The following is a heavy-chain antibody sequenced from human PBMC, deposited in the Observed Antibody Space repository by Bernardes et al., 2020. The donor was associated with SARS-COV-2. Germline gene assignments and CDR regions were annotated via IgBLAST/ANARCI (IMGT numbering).Heavy chain of an antibody. CDR1: GFTFNSYY. J-gene: IGHJ4*02. CDR3: GKVPNWGSGY. Sequence: GGSLRLSCVASGFTFNSYYMIWVRQAPGKGLEFVASINYSGGGPVYGASVRGRFTFSRDNSKHTLYLQMNSLRADDTAIYYCGKVPNWGSGYWGPGTLVTVSS. D-gene: IGHD7-27*01. CDR2: INYSGGGP. V-gene: IGHV3-23*01.